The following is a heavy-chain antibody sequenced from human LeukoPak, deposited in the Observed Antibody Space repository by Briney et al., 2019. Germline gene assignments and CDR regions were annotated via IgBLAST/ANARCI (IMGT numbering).Heavy chain of an antibody. V-gene: IGHV3-7*01. D-gene: IGHD1-14*01. CDR3: ARDRGNQRGYYYYYMDV. CDR2: IKQDGGEK. J-gene: IGHJ6*03. CDR1: GFTFSTYW. Sequence: GGSLRLSCAASGFTFSTYWMSWVRQTPGKGLEWVANIKQDGGEKYFVDSVKGRFTISRDNAKNSLFLQMNSLRAEDTAVYYCARDRGNQRGYYYYYMDVWGKGTTVTVSS.